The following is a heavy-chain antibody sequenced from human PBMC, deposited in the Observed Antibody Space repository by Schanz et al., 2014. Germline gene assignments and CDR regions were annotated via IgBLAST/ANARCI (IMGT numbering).Heavy chain of an antibody. Sequence: QVQLVESGGGLVKPGGSLRLSCTASGFTFRDYQMTWIRQAPGKGLEWVSYITSGSAKFYADSVKGRFTISRDNSKNSLYLQMNSLRAEDTAVYYCARGRCGSTTCYIDNWFDPWGQGTLVTVSS. CDR1: GFTFRDYQ. D-gene: IGHD2-2*02. V-gene: IGHV3-11*04. CDR2: ITSGSAK. CDR3: ARGRCGSTTCYIDNWFDP. J-gene: IGHJ5*02.